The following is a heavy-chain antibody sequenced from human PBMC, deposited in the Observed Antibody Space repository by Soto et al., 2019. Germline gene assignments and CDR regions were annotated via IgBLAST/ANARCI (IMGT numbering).Heavy chain of an antibody. D-gene: IGHD3-10*01. CDR2: ISGGGETT. V-gene: IGHV3-23*01. CDR3: AFNSGSGSYYFDY. Sequence: EVQLLESGGGLVQPGGSLRLSCAASGFTFSSYAMWWVRQAPGKGLECVSAISGGGETTYYADSVKGRFTISRDNSKNTLDLQMNSLRAEDTAVYYCAFNSGSGSYYFDYWGQGTVVTVSS. J-gene: IGHJ4*02. CDR1: GFTFSSYA.